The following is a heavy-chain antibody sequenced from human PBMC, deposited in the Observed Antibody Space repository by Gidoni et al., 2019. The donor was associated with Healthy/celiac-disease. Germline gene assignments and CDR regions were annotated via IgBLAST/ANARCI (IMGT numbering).Heavy chain of an antibody. D-gene: IGHD3-10*01. Sequence: QLQLQESGPGLVKPSETLSLTCTVSGGSISRSSYYWGWIRQPPGKGLEGIGSIYYSGSTYYNPSLKSRVTISVDTSKNQFSLKLSSVTAADTAVYYCVSPTSGSYYNVDYYYGMDVWGKGTTVTVSS. J-gene: IGHJ6*04. CDR2: IYYSGST. CDR3: VSPTSGSYYNVDYYYGMDV. V-gene: IGHV4-39*01. CDR1: GGSISRSSYY.